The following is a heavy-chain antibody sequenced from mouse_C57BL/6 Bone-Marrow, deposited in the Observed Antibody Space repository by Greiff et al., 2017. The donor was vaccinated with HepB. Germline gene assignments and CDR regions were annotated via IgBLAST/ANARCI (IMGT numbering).Heavy chain of an antibody. CDR2: IYPGSGNT. CDR3: ARAGYYDAWFAY. J-gene: IGHJ3*01. D-gene: IGHD2-3*01. CDR1: GYTFTDYY. V-gene: IGHV1-76*01. Sequence: VQRVESGAELVRPGASVKLSCKASGYTFTDYYMNWVKQRPGQGLEWIARIYPGSGNTYYNEKFKGKATLTAEKSSSTAYMQLSSLTSEDSAVYFCARAGYYDAWFAYWGQGTLVTVSA.